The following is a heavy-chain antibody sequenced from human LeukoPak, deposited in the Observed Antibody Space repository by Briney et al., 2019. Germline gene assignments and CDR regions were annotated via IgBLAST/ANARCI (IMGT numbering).Heavy chain of an antibody. CDR2: ISAYNGNT. D-gene: IGHD6-19*01. J-gene: IGHJ4*02. Sequence: ASVKVSCKASGYTFTSYGISWVRQAPGQGLEWMGWISAYNGNTNYAQKLQGRVTMTTDTSTSSAYMGLRSLRSDDTAVYYCARDRGVYGQWLDLDYWGQGTLVTVSS. CDR3: ARDRGVYGQWLDLDY. CDR1: GYTFTSYG. V-gene: IGHV1-18*04.